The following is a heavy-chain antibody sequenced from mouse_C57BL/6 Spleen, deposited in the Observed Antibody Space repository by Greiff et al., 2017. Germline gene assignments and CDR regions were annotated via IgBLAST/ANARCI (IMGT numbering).Heavy chain of an antibody. Sequence: LVESGPELVKPGASVKISCKASGYTFTDYYINWVKQRPGQGLEWIGWIYPGSGNTKYNEKFKGKATLTVDTSSSTAYMQLSSLTSEDSAVYFCARSVGIYYGNYGWYFDVWGTGTTVTVSS. V-gene: IGHV1-84*01. CDR1: GYTFTDYY. CDR2: IYPGSGNT. CDR3: ARSVGIYYGNYGWYFDV. J-gene: IGHJ1*03. D-gene: IGHD2-1*01.